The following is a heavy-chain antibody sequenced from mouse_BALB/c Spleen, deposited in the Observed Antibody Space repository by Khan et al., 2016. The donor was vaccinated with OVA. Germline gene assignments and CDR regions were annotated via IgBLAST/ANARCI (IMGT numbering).Heavy chain of an antibody. CDR2: IFPGGGYT. CDR3: AGREAARATGDYFDY. J-gene: IGHJ2*01. CDR1: GYTFTNYW. V-gene: IGHV1-63*02. Sequence: QVQLKQSGAELVRPGTSVKMSCKAAGYTFTNYWIGWVKQRPGHGLEWIGDIFPGGGYTNYNEKFKGKATLTADTSSNTAYMQLSSLTSEDSAIYYCAGREAARATGDYFDYWGQGTTLTGSS. D-gene: IGHD3-1*01.